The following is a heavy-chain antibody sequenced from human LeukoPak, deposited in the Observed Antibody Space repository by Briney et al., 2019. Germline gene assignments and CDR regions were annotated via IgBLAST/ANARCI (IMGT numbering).Heavy chain of an antibody. CDR1: GGSISSSSYY. Sequence: PSETLSLTCTVSGGSISSSSYYWGWIRQPPGKGLEWIGSFYYSGSTYYNPSLKSRVTISVDTSKNQFSLKLSSVTAADTAVYYCARVEMATMAGGIYYFDYWGQGTLVTVSS. CDR3: ARVEMATMAGGIYYFDY. CDR2: FYYSGST. V-gene: IGHV4-39*01. J-gene: IGHJ4*02. D-gene: IGHD5-24*01.